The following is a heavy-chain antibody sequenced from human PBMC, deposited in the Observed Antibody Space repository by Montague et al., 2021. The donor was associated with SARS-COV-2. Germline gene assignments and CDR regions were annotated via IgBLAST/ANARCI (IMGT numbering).Heavy chain of an antibody. CDR3: ARDHMIIMFMAYCYGMDV. D-gene: IGHD3-10*01. CDR1: GGSISSYY. Sequence: SETLSLTCTVSGGSISSYYWSWIRQPAGKGLEWIGRIDPIGGTKGNPSLKSRVTMSVDTAKNQFSLKLSSVTAADTAVYDCARDHMIIMFMAYCYGMDVWGQGTPVTVSS. V-gene: IGHV4-4*07. CDR2: IDPIGGT. J-gene: IGHJ6*02.